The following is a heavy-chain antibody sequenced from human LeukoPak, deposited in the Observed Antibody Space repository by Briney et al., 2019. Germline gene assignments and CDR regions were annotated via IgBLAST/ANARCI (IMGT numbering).Heavy chain of an antibody. CDR1: GYTFSSYW. J-gene: IGHJ4*02. CDR3: ARQNDFRLDY. D-gene: IGHD3-3*01. CDR2: IYPGDSDT. Sequence: GESLKISCKGSGYTFSSYWIGWVRKMPGKGLEWMGIIYPGDSDTRYSPSLQGQVTISVDTSIGTAYLQWSSLKASDTAIYYCARQNDFRLDYWGQGTLVTVSS. V-gene: IGHV5-51*01.